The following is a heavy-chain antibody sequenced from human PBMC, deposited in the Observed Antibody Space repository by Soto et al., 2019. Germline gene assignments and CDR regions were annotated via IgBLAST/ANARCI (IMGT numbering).Heavy chain of an antibody. CDR1: GGTFSSYA. CDR3: AGTRGYSYGYAKLGFDP. D-gene: IGHD5-18*01. CDR2: IIPIFGTA. V-gene: IGHV1-69*13. J-gene: IGHJ5*02. Sequence: ASVKVSCKASGGTFSSYAISWVRHAPGQGLEWMGGIIPIFGTANYAQKFQGRVTITADESTSTAYMELSSLRSEDTAVYYCAGTRGYSYGYAKLGFDPWGQGTLVTVSS.